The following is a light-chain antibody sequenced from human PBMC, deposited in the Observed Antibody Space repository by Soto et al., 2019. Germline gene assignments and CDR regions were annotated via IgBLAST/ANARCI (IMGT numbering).Light chain of an antibody. Sequence: DLPVTQSPSSLSASVGDRVTITCRARQSIDSYLYWYQKKPGEAPKLLIYAASSLQSGVPSRFSGSGSGTDFTLTISSLQPEDFATYSCQQSYSTPWTFGQGTKVEIK. CDR1: QSIDSY. CDR3: QQSYSTPWT. V-gene: IGKV1-39*01. CDR2: AAS. J-gene: IGKJ1*01.